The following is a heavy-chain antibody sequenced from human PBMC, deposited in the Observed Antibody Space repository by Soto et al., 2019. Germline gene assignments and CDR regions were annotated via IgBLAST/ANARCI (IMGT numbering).Heavy chain of an antibody. D-gene: IGHD3-10*01. J-gene: IGHJ4*02. CDR3: AKDRRGSGSHYNSFGY. V-gene: IGHV3-53*01. Sequence: EVQLVESGGGLIQPGGSLKLSCAASGFTVGNNYMSWVRQAPGKGLEWVSLIYSTGTTKYADSVKGRFTVSRDNAKNTLYHQMTSLRAEDTAVYYCAKDRRGSGSHYNSFGYWGQGTLVTVSS. CDR1: GFTVGNNY. CDR2: IYSTGTT.